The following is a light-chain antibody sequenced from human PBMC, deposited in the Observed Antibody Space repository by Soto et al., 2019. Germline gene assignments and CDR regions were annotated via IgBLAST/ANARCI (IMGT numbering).Light chain of an antibody. CDR1: INDVGGYDY. V-gene: IGLV2-14*01. Sequence: QSARTEPFSLPGSPGQAITVSCIGTINDVGGYDYVSWYQLHPGKAPKLMVFEVSNRPSGVSYRFSGSKSGNTASLTISGLQAEDEADYCCRSYSISTAYLYGTGTKVTVL. J-gene: IGLJ1*01. CDR2: EVS. CDR3: RSYSISTAYL.